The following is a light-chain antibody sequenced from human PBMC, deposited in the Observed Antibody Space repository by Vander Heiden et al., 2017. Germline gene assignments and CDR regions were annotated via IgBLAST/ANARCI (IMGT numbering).Light chain of an antibody. Sequence: QSVLTQPPSASGTPGPRVTISCSGSSSNIGSNTVNWYQQLPGTAAKLLIYSNNQRPSGVPDRFSGSKSGTSASLAISGLQSEDEADYYCAAWDDSLNGYVFGTGTKVTVL. V-gene: IGLV1-44*01. CDR3: AAWDDSLNGYV. CDR1: SSNIGSNT. CDR2: SNN. J-gene: IGLJ1*01.